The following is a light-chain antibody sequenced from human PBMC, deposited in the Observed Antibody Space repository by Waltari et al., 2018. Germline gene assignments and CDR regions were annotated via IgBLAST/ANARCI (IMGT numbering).Light chain of an antibody. CDR2: KAS. J-gene: IGKJ1*01. CDR3: QKYNRPWT. Sequence: DIQLAQSPSTVSASVGDRVTITCRASQQIHSLLAWYQQKPGKAPKALIYKASNLHSGVPSRFSGSGFGTEFTLTISSLQPDDFATYYCQKYNRPWTFGQGTRVDIK. V-gene: IGKV1-5*03. CDR1: QQIHSL.